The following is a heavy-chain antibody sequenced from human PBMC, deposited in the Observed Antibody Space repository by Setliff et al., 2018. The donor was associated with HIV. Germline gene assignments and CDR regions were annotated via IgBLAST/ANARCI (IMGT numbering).Heavy chain of an antibody. Sequence: PGGSLRLSCTASGFTFDDHGMSWVRQAPGKGLEWVSGIYWDGGSTGYVDSVKGRFIVSRDNAKNSLFLKMNSLRAEDTALYYCARDVSLWNGYYNEAFDIWGQGTMVTVSS. D-gene: IGHD3-3*01. J-gene: IGHJ3*02. CDR3: ARDVSLWNGYYNEAFDI. V-gene: IGHV3-20*04. CDR2: IYWDGGST. CDR1: GFTFDDHG.